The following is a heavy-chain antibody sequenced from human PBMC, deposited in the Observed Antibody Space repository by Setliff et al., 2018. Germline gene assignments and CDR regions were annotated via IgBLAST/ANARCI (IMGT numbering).Heavy chain of an antibody. CDR2: ISAYNGNT. V-gene: IGHV1-18*04. D-gene: IGHD2-2*01. CDR3: ARVDSSSTSCYAGIYYYYMDV. J-gene: IGHJ6*03. CDR1: CYTFTSYG. Sequence: GASAKVSCKASCYTFTSYGISWVRQAPGQGLEWMGWISAYNGNTNYAQKFQGRVTITADESTSTAYMELSSLRSEDTAVYYCARVDSSSTSCYAGIYYYYMDVWGKGTTVTVSS.